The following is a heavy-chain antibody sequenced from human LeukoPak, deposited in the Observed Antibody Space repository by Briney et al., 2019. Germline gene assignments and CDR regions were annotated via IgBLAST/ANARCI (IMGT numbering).Heavy chain of an antibody. CDR1: GGTFSSYA. D-gene: IGHD1-14*01. CDR2: IIPIFGTA. J-gene: IGHJ4*02. V-gene: IGHV1-69*05. CDR3: ARDLPRPDPSSTEEPRGSDY. Sequence: SVKVSCKASGGTFSSYAISWVRQAPGRGLEWMGRIIPIFGTANYAQTFQGRVTITTDESTSTAYMELSSLRSEDTAVYYCARDLPRPDPSSTEEPRGSDYWGQGTLVTVSS.